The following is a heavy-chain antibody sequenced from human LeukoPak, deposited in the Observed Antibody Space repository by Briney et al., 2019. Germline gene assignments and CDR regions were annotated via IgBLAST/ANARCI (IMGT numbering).Heavy chain of an antibody. CDR1: GGSISSSSYY. V-gene: IGHV4-39*01. CDR3: ARHDRVDY. Sequence: SETLSLTCTVSGGSISSSSYYWGWIRQPPGKGLEWIGSIYYSGSTYYNPSLKSRVTISVDTSKNQFSLKLSSVTAADTAVYYCARHDRVDYWGQGTLVTVSS. CDR2: IYYSGST. J-gene: IGHJ4*02.